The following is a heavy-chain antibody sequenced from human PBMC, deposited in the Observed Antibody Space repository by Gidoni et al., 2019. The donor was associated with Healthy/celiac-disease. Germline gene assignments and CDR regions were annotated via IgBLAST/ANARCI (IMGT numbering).Heavy chain of an antibody. CDR2: IYYSGST. V-gene: IGHV4-30-4*01. Sequence: QVQLQESGPGLVKPSQTLSLTCTVSGGSLSSGDYYWSWIRQPPGKGLEWIGYIYYSGSTYYNPSLKSRVTISVDTSKNQFSLKLSSVTAADTAVYYCARDVKLLYERYYYYGMDVWGQGTTVTVSS. D-gene: IGHD2-2*02. CDR1: GGSLSSGDYY. CDR3: ARDVKLLYERYYYYGMDV. J-gene: IGHJ6*02.